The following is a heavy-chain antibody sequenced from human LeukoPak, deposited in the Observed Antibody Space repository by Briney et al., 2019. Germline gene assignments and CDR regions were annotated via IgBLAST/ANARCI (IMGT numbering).Heavy chain of an antibody. V-gene: IGHV1-8*01. D-gene: IGHD6-13*01. CDR3: AGSIAAAGTAYFDY. CDR2: MNPNSGNT. CDR1: GYTFTSYD. Sequence: ASVKVSCKASGYTFTSYDINWVRQATGQGLEWMGWMNPNSGNTGYAQKFQGRVTITADKSTSTAYMELSSLRSEDTAVYYCAGSIAAAGTAYFDYWGQGTLVTVSS. J-gene: IGHJ4*02.